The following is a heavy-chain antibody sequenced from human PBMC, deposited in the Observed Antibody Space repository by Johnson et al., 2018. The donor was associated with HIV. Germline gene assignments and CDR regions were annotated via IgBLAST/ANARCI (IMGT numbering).Heavy chain of an antibody. D-gene: IGHD3-16*02. Sequence: EVQLVESGGGLVQPGGSLRLSCAASGFTVSSYYMTWVRQAPGKGLEWVSGISADGHSTYYADSVKGRFTISRENAKNSLYLQMNSLRDGDTAVYYCARGLTFGQVSLYDVFDIWGQGTMVTVSS. CDR3: ARGLTFGQVSLYDVFDI. V-gene: IGHV3-66*01. J-gene: IGHJ3*02. CDR1: GFTVSSYY. CDR2: ISADGHST.